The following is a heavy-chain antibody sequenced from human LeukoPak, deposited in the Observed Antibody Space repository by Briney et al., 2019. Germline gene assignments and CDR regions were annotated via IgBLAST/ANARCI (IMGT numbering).Heavy chain of an antibody. Sequence: GASVTVSCTASGYTFTSYGISWVRQAPGQGLEWMGWISAYNGNTNYAQKFQGRVTMTRDTSISTAYMELSRLRSDDTAVYYCARGLGWGATAMVPDYWGQGTLVTVSS. CDR1: GYTFTSYG. V-gene: IGHV1-18*01. CDR3: ARGLGWGATAMVPDY. D-gene: IGHD5-18*01. CDR2: ISAYNGNT. J-gene: IGHJ4*02.